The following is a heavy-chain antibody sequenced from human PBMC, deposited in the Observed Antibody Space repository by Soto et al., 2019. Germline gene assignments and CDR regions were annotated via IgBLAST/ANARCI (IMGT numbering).Heavy chain of an antibody. Sequence: QVQLVESGGGVVQPGRSLRLSCAASGFTFSSYGMHWVRQAPGKGLEWVAVIWYDGSNKYYADSVKGRFTISRDNSKNTLYLQMNSLRAEDTAVYYCAREALGEATSGFDYWGQGTLVTVSS. CDR1: GFTFSSYG. CDR3: AREALGEATSGFDY. CDR2: IWYDGSNK. D-gene: IGHD3-10*01. V-gene: IGHV3-33*01. J-gene: IGHJ4*02.